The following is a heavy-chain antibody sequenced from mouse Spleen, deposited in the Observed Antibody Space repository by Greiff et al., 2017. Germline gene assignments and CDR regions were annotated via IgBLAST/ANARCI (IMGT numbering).Heavy chain of an antibody. CDR3: TRPYYSNLFDY. CDR2: IDPETGGT. V-gene: IGHV1-15*01. Sequence: VQLQQSGAELVRPGASVTLSCKASGYTFTDYEMHWVKQTPVHGLEWIGAIDPETGGTAYNQKFKGKAILTADKSSSTAYMELRSLTSEDSAVYYCTRPYYSNLFDYWGQGTTLTFSS. CDR1: GYTFTDYE. J-gene: IGHJ2*01. D-gene: IGHD2-5*01.